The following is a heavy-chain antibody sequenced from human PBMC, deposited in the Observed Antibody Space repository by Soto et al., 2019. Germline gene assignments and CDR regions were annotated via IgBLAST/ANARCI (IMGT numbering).Heavy chain of an antibody. D-gene: IGHD6-13*01. CDR1: GYTFTSYG. CDR3: ARDVRNPIAAAGIGLXP. CDR2: ISAYNGNT. Sequence: ASVKVSCKASGYTFTSYGISWVRQAPGQGLEWMGWISAYNGNTNYAQKLQGRVTMTTDTSTSTAYMELRSLRSDDTAVYYCARDVRNPIAAAGIGLXPWGQGTLVTVSS. V-gene: IGHV1-18*01. J-gene: IGHJ5*02.